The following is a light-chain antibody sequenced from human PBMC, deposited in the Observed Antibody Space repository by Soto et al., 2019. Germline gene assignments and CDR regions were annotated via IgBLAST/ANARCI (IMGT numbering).Light chain of an antibody. J-gene: IGKJ2*01. CDR3: QQCHNWPLT. Sequence: EIVMTQSPATLSVSPGERATLSCRASQSISTELAWYQQKPGQPPRLLIYSASTRATGVPARFTGSGSGSEFTLTISGLQSEDVAVYYCQQCHNWPLTFGQGTRLEI. CDR2: SAS. CDR1: QSISTE. V-gene: IGKV3-15*01.